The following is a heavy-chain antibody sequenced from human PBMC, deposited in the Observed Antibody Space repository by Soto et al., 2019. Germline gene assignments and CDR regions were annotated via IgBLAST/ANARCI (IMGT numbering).Heavy chain of an antibody. V-gene: IGHV3-30-3*01. Sequence: QVQLVESGGGVVQPGRSLRLSCAASGFTFSSYAMHWVRQAPGKGLEWVAVISYDGSNKYYADSVKGRFTISRANSKKTLDLEMNSLRAGDTAVYYCAGEHGRGGYYYGMDVWGQGTTVTVSS. J-gene: IGHJ6*02. CDR3: AGEHGRGGYYYGMDV. D-gene: IGHD3-16*01. CDR1: GFTFSSYA. CDR2: ISYDGSNK.